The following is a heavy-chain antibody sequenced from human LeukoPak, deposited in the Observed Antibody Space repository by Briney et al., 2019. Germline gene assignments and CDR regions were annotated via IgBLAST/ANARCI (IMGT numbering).Heavy chain of an antibody. D-gene: IGHD4-17*01. CDR1: GGSFSGYY. V-gene: IGHV4-34*01. J-gene: IGHJ3*02. CDR3: ARGPIYGDYADAFDI. Sequence: SEILSLTCAVYGGSFSGYYWSWIRQPPGKGLEWIGEINHSGSTNYNPSLKSRVTISVDTSKNQFSLKLSSVTAADTAVYYCARGPIYGDYADAFDIWGQGTMVTVSS. CDR2: INHSGST.